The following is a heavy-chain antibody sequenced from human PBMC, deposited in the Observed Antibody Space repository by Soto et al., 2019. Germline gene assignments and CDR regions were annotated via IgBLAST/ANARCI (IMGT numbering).Heavy chain of an antibody. V-gene: IGHV3-53*01. D-gene: IGHD1-1*01. Sequence: PGGSLILSSAASGLSVTNNHMTWVRQAPGKGLEWVSLIHGGGSAYYADSVKGRFTISRDNSKNTLYLQMDSLRAEDTAIYYCAGRLTTAASLDYWGQGP. CDR2: IHGGGSA. CDR1: GLSVTNNH. J-gene: IGHJ4*02. CDR3: AGRLTTAASLDY.